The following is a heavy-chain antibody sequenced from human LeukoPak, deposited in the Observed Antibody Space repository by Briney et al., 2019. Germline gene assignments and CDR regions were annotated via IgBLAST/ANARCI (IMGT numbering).Heavy chain of an antibody. J-gene: IGHJ4*02. Sequence: PSETLSLTCTVSGGSISSSSYYWGWIRQPPGKGLEWIGSIYYSGSTYYNPSLKSRVTISVDTSKNQFSLKLSSVTAADTAVYYCARHGEGVWFGDSRFDYWGQGTLVTVSS. CDR2: IYYSGST. V-gene: IGHV4-39*01. CDR3: ARHGEGVWFGDSRFDY. CDR1: GGSISSSSYY. D-gene: IGHD3-10*01.